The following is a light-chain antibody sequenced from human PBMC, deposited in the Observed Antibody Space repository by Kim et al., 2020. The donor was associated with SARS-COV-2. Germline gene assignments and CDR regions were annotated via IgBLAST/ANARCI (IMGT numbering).Light chain of an antibody. CDR3: QQRNNWPPAVT. V-gene: IGKV3-11*01. J-gene: IGKJ4*01. CDR1: QSIGIS. Sequence: PGEGAIRSGRASQSIGISLGWYQHKPGQAPRLLIYDAAIRAAGIPDRFSGGGSGTDFTLTIGNLEPEDFAVYYCQQRNNWPPAVTFGGGTKVDIK. CDR2: DAA.